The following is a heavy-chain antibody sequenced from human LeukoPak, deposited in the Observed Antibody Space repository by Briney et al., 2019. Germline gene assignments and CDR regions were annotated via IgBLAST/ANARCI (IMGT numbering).Heavy chain of an antibody. D-gene: IGHD2-2*01. CDR1: GLTFSSYS. CDR3: ARDRDLGVVTPWCDY. CDR2: IRYDGSNK. V-gene: IGHV3-30*02. J-gene: IGHJ4*02. Sequence: QPGGSLRLSCAVSGLTFSSYSMNWVRQAPGKGLEWVAFIRYDGSNKYYADSVKGRFTISRDNSKNTVYLQMNSLRADDTAVYYCARDRDLGVVTPWCDYWGQGVLVTVSS.